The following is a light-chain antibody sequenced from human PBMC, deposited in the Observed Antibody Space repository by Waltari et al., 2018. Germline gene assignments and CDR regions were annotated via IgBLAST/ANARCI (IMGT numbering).Light chain of an antibody. J-gene: IGKJ4*01. Sequence: DIQMTQSPSSLSASVEDRATIPCRSSQSITSYLNCYQHKPGKPPKLLIYAAPSLQGGVSTRFSGSGAGTDFNLTSSTLPHEDVATYYCQQSYSALTFGVGTKVEIK. CDR1: QSITSY. V-gene: IGKV1-39*01. CDR2: AAP. CDR3: QQSYSALT.